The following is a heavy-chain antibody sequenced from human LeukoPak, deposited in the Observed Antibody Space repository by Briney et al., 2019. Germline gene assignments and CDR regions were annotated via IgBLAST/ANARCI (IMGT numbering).Heavy chain of an antibody. CDR1: GFTLPGHT. V-gene: IGHV3-23*01. Sequence: GGSLRLSCAASGFTLPGHTMTWLRQAPGKGLEWVSIICGRDDRTYYADFVKGRFTISRDNYKNILYLQMNNLRADDTAVYYCAKDPNPLYDLWSGYKWGQGTLVTVSS. J-gene: IGHJ4*02. CDR3: AKDPNPLYDLWSGYK. CDR2: ICGRDDRT. D-gene: IGHD3-3*01.